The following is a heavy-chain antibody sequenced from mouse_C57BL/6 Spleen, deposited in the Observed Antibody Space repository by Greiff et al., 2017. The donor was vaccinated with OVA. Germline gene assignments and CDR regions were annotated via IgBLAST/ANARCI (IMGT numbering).Heavy chain of an antibody. CDR2: IYPGDGCT. Sequence: QVQLQQSGPELVKPGASVKLSCKASGYTFTSYDINWVKQRPGQGLEWIGWIYPGDGCTEYDEKFKGKATLTVDTSSSTAYMELNSLTSEDSAVYFCARSYSSYWGGWFADWGQGTLVTVAA. D-gene: IGHD1-1*01. CDR1: GYTFTSYD. CDR3: ARSYSSYWGGWFAD. V-gene: IGHV1-85*01. J-gene: IGHJ3*01.